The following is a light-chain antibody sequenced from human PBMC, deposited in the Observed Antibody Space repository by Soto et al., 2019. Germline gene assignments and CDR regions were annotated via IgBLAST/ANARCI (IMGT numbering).Light chain of an antibody. CDR1: QSVSSSY. CDR2: GAS. V-gene: IGKV3-20*01. Sequence: EIVLTQSPGTLSLSPGERATLSCRASQSVSSSYLAWYQQTPGQAPRLLIYGASGRATGIPDRFSGSGSGTDFTLTISRLEPEDFAVYYCQQYGSSPQLTFGGGTKVEIK. CDR3: QQYGSSPQLT. J-gene: IGKJ4*02.